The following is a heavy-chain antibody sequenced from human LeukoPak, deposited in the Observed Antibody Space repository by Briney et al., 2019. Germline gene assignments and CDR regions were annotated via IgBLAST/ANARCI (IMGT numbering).Heavy chain of an antibody. CDR1: GFTFSSYA. D-gene: IGHD2-2*01. V-gene: IGHV3-23*01. CDR3: AKDRGVGVAGQGPYGMDV. CDR2: IGGSGGRT. Sequence: GGSLRLSCAASGFTFSSYAMNWVRQAPGRGLEWVSAIGGSGGRTYYADSVKGRFTISRDNSKNTLYLQMNSLRAEDTAVYYCAKDRGVGVAGQGPYGMDVWGQGTTVTVSS. J-gene: IGHJ6*02.